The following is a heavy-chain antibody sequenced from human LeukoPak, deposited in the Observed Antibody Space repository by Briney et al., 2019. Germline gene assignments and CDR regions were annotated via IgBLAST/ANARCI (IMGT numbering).Heavy chain of an antibody. CDR2: IKRDGSEK. Sequence: GGSLRLSCAASGFTFSDYWMSWVRQAPGKGLEWVANIKRDGSEKFYVDSVKGRFTISRDNAKNSLYLQMNSLRAEDTAVYYCAKMDTAMSFDYWGQGTLVTVSS. J-gene: IGHJ4*02. V-gene: IGHV3-7*01. CDR1: GFTFSDYW. D-gene: IGHD5-18*01. CDR3: AKMDTAMSFDY.